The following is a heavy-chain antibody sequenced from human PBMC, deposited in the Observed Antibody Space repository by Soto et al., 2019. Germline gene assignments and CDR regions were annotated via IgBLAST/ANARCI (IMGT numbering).Heavy chain of an antibody. CDR3: ARATDACDI. CDR2: IYYSGST. CDR1: GGSVSSGSYY. Sequence: QVQLQESGPGLVTPSETLSLTCTVSGGSVSSGSYYWRWFRQPPGKGLGWIGYIYYSGSTNYNPSRKSRVTIAVDTSKNQSSLKLSAVTAADTAGYYCARATDACDIWGQGTMVTVSS. V-gene: IGHV4-61*01. J-gene: IGHJ3*02.